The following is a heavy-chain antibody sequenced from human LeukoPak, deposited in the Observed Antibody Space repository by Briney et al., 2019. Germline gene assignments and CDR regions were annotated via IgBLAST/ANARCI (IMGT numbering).Heavy chain of an antibody. J-gene: IGHJ6*03. V-gene: IGHV6-1*01. CDR1: GDSVSSNSAA. CDR3: ARETGIVVVVAATARYYYMDV. Sequence: SQTLSLTCAISGDSVSSNSAAWNWIRQSPSRGLEWLGRTYYRSKWYNDYAVSVKSRITINPDTSKNQFSLQLNSVTPEDTAVYYCARETGIVVVVAATARYYYMDVWGKGTTVTVSS. D-gene: IGHD2-15*01. CDR2: TYYRSKWYN.